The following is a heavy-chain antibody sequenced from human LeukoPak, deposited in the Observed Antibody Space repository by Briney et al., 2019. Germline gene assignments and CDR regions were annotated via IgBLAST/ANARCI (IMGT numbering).Heavy chain of an antibody. D-gene: IGHD1-1*01. Sequence: GGSLRLSCAASGFTFSSYAMSWVRQAPARGLEWVSSLRGDGSTFYTDSVKGRFTLSRDESRNTVYFQLNSLRVEDSAVYYCAKASWVSNGDAVLWGQGTLVTVFS. J-gene: IGHJ4*02. CDR2: LRGDGST. CDR3: AKASWVSNGDAVL. CDR1: GFTFSSYA. V-gene: IGHV3-23*01.